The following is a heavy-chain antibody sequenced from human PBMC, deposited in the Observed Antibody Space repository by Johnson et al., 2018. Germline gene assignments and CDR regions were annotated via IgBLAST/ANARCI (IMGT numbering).Heavy chain of an antibody. CDR3: TMSIGDGYNSLDAFDI. Sequence: EVQLVESGGGLVQPGRSLRLSCTASGFTFGDYAMSWFRQAPGKGLEWVGFIRSKAYGGTTEYAASVKGRFTISRDDSKSIAYLQMNGLKTEDTAVYYCTMSIGDGYNSLDAFDIWGQGTMVTVSS. J-gene: IGHJ3*02. V-gene: IGHV3-49*03. CDR1: GFTFGDYA. CDR2: IRSKAYGGTT. D-gene: IGHD5-24*01.